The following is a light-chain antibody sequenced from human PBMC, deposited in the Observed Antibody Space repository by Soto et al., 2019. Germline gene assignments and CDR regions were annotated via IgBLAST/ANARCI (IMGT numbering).Light chain of an antibody. CDR1: SSNIGAGYD. CDR2: GNS. CDR3: QFYDSSLSGWV. Sequence: QSVLTQPPSVSGAPGQRVTISCTGSSSNIGAGYDVRWYQQLPGTAPKLLIYGNSNRPSGVPDRFSGSKSGTSASLAITGHQAEHEADYYCQFYDSSLSGWVFGGGTKVTVL. V-gene: IGLV1-40*01. J-gene: IGLJ3*02.